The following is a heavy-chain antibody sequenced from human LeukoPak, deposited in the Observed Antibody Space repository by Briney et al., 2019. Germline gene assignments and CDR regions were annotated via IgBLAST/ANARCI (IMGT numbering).Heavy chain of an antibody. CDR1: GFTFSSYW. D-gene: IGHD2-2*01. V-gene: IGHV3-74*01. CDR2: INSDGSST. Sequence: GGSLRLSCAASGFTFSSYWMHWVRRAPGKGLVWVSRINSDGSSTSYADSVKGRFTISRDDAKNTLYLQMNSLRAEDTAVYYCARESFCSSTSCYLVTPGNFDYWGQGTLVTVSS. CDR3: ARESFCSSTSCYLVTPGNFDY. J-gene: IGHJ4*02.